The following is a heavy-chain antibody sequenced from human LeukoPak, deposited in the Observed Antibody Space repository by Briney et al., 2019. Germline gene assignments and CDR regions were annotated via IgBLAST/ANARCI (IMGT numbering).Heavy chain of an antibody. Sequence: PGGSLRLSCAGSGFTVSSNYMSWVRQAPGKGLEWVSVIYSDGITYYTDSVKGRFPISRDNSKNTLYLQLNSLRTEDTAVYYCAREEGTGGCLDYWGQGTLVTVSS. CDR3: AREEGTGGCLDY. V-gene: IGHV3-66*02. J-gene: IGHJ4*02. CDR1: GFTVSSNY. D-gene: IGHD2-8*02. CDR2: IYSDGIT.